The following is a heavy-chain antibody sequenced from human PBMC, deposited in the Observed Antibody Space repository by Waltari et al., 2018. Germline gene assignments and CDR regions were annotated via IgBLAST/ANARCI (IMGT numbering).Heavy chain of an antibody. Sequence: QVQLVQSGAEVKKPGASVEVSCKASGYTLSSYLLYGVRQAPGQRLEWMGWINAGNNNTKYSQSVQGRVTITSDTSATTAYMELSSLRSEDTAVYYCAREIYGMDVWGQGTTVTVSS. J-gene: IGHJ6*02. CDR2: INAGNNNT. CDR1: GYTLSSYL. V-gene: IGHV1-3*01. CDR3: AREIYGMDV.